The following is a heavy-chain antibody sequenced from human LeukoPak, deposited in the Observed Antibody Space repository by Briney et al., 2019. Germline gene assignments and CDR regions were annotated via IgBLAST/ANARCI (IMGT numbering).Heavy chain of an antibody. CDR2: IIPIFGTA. D-gene: IGHD6-19*01. CDR1: GGTFSSYA. CDR3: ARARVAVAELSV. J-gene: IGHJ4*02. V-gene: IGHV1-69*13. Sequence: ASVKVSCKASGGTFSSYAISWVRQAPGQGLEWMGGIIPIFGTANYAQKFQGRVTITADESTSTAYMELSSLRSEDTAVYYCARARVAVAELSVWGQGTLVTVSS.